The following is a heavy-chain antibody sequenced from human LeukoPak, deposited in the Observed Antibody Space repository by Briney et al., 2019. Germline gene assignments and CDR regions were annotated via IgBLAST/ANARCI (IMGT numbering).Heavy chain of an antibody. CDR3: ARRVLAEAFDN. J-gene: IGHJ3*02. D-gene: IGHD2/OR15-2a*01. CDR2: INHSGST. Sequence: SETLSLTCAVYGGSFSGYYWSWIRQPPGKGLEWIGEINHSGSTNYNPSLKSRVTISVDTSKNQFSLKLSSVTAADTAVYYCARRVLAEAFDNWGQGTRVT. CDR1: GGSFSGYY. V-gene: IGHV4-34*01.